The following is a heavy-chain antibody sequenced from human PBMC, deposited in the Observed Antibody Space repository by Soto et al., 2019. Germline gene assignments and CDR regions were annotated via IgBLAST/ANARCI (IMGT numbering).Heavy chain of an antibody. V-gene: IGHV4-34*01. CDR1: GGSFSGYY. D-gene: IGHD3-3*01. Sequence: SETLSLTCAVYGGSFSGYYWSWIRQPPGKGLEWIGEINHSGSTNYNPSLKSRVTISVDTSKNQFSLKLSSVTAADTAVYYCARVGPYYDFWSGYYTDYYYYYYMDVWGKGTTVTVSS. J-gene: IGHJ6*03. CDR3: ARVGPYYDFWSGYYTDYYYYYYMDV. CDR2: INHSGST.